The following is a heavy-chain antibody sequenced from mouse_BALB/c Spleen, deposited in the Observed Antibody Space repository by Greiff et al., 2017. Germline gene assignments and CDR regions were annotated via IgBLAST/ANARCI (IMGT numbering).Heavy chain of an antibody. V-gene: IGHV3-8*02. D-gene: IGHD2-14*01. Sequence: EVKLMESGPSLVKPSQTLSLTCSVTGDSITSGYWNWIRKFPGNKLEYMGYISYSGSTYYNPSLKSRISITRDTSKNQYYLQLNSVTTEDTATYYCARYRDRYPYAMDYWGQGTSVTVSS. CDR2: ISYSGST. J-gene: IGHJ4*01. CDR1: GDSITSGY. CDR3: ARYRDRYPYAMDY.